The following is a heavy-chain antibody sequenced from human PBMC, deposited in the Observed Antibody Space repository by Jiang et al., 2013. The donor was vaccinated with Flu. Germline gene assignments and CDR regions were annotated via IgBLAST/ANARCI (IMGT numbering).Heavy chain of an antibody. Sequence: GAEVKKPGSSVKVSCKASGGTFSSYTISWVRQAPGQGLEWMGRIIPILGIANYAQKFQGRVTITADKSTSTAYMELSSLRSEDTAVYYCARSGAVAAQRFYDYWGQGTLVTVSS. CDR1: GGTFSSYT. J-gene: IGHJ4*02. CDR3: ARSGAVAAQRFYDY. D-gene: IGHD6-19*01. CDR2: IIPILGIA. V-gene: IGHV1-69*02.